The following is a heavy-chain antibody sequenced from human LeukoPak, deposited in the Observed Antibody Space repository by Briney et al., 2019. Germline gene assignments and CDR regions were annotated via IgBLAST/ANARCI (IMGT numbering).Heavy chain of an antibody. J-gene: IGHJ5*02. CDR3: ARNSDAITMVRGDLDP. CDR2: INPSGGST. CDR1: GYTFTSYY. V-gene: IGHV1-46*01. Sequence: ASVKVSCKASGYTFTSYYMHWVRQAPGQGLEWMGIINPSGGSTSYAQKFQGRVTMTRDTSTSTVYMELSSLRSEDTAVYYCARNSDAITMVRGDLDPWGQGTLVTVSS. D-gene: IGHD3-10*01.